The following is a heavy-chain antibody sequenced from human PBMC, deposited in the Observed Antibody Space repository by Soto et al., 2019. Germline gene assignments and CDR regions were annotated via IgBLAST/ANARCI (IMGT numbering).Heavy chain of an antibody. J-gene: IGHJ4*02. CDR3: ARPHGYSGYDGLDY. D-gene: IGHD5-12*01. Sequence: GGSLRLSCAASGFTFSSYGMHWVRQAPGKGLEWVAVISYDGSNKYYADSVKGRFTISRDNSKNTLYLQMNSLRAEDTAVYYCARPHGYSGYDGLDYWGQGTLVTVSS. CDR1: GFTFSSYG. V-gene: IGHV3-30*03. CDR2: ISYDGSNK.